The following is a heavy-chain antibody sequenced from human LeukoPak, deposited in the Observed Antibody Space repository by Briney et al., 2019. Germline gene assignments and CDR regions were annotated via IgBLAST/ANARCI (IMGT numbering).Heavy chain of an antibody. CDR3: ASGSYYVRLDY. V-gene: IGHV4-34*01. Sequence: PSETLSLTCAVYGGSFSGYYWSWLRQPPGKGLEWIGEINHSGSTNYNPSLKSRVTISVDTSKNQFSLKLSSVTAADTAVYYCASGSYYVRLDYWGQGTLVTVSS. J-gene: IGHJ4*02. CDR1: GGSFSGYY. CDR2: INHSGST. D-gene: IGHD1-26*01.